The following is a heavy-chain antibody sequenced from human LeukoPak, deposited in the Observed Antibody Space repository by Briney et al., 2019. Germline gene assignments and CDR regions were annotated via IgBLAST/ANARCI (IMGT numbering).Heavy chain of an antibody. CDR2: IYSGGGT. V-gene: IGHV3-53*01. J-gene: IGHJ4*02. Sequence: GGSLRLSCAASGFTVSSNYMSWVRQAPGKGLEWVSVIYSGGGTFYADSVKGRFTISRDNSNNTLYLQMNSLRAEDTAMYYCEWWELPHFDYWGQGTLVTVSS. CDR3: EWWELPHFDY. CDR1: GFTVSSNY. D-gene: IGHD1-26*01.